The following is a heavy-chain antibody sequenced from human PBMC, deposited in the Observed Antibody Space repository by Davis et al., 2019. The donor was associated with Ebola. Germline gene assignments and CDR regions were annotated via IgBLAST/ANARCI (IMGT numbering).Heavy chain of an antibody. Sequence: GGSLRLSCEASGFPFGNYAMSWDRQAPGKGLEWVASIRGSGINTYYADSVKGRFTISRDNSKNTLYLQMNSLRAEDTAVYYCASGPGDYDPYWGQGTLVTVSS. J-gene: IGHJ4*02. CDR3: ASGPGDYDPY. D-gene: IGHD4-17*01. CDR1: GFPFGNYA. V-gene: IGHV3-23*01. CDR2: IRGSGINT.